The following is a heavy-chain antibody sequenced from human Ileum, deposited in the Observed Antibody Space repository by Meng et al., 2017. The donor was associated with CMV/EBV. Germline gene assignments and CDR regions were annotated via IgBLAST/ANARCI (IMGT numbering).Heavy chain of an antibody. J-gene: IGHJ6*02. CDR2: IKSRSDGAKT. CDR1: GFIFRNTW. D-gene: IGHD3/OR15-3a*01. Sequence: GGSLRLSCAASGFIFRNTWMTWVRQAPGKGLEWLGRIKSRSDGAKTDYPAPLKGRVTISRDDSRNTLYLEMTALTTEGTGVYYCATSGLNYYGIDVWGQGTTVTVSS. CDR3: ATSGLNYYGIDV. V-gene: IGHV3-15*05.